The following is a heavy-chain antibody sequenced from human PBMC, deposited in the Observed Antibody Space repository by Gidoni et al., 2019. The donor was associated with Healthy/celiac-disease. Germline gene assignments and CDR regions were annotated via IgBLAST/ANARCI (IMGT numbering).Heavy chain of an antibody. V-gene: IGHV3-23*01. Sequence: EVQLLESGGCLVQPGGSLRLSCSASGFPFSSYAMSWVRQAPGKGLECVSAISGSGGSTYYADSVKGRFTISRDNSKNTLYLQMNSLRAEDTAVYYCAKGNYDSSGYYLYYFDYWGQGTLVTVSS. CDR1: GFPFSSYA. D-gene: IGHD3-22*01. CDR3: AKGNYDSSGYYLYYFDY. J-gene: IGHJ4*02. CDR2: ISGSGGST.